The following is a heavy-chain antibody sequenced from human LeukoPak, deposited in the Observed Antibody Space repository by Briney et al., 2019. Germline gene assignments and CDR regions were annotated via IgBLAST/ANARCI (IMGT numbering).Heavy chain of an antibody. CDR1: GGSISRYY. J-gene: IGHJ4*02. V-gene: IGHV4-59*01. CDR2: IYYRGST. CDR3: ARVRGYRDGYNHPFDY. D-gene: IGHD5-24*01. Sequence: PSETLSLTCTHPGGSISRYYWSWIRQPPGKGLEWIGYIYYRGSTNYNPSLKSRVTISVDTSKNQFSLKLSSVTAADTAVYYCARVRGYRDGYNHPFDYWGQGTLVTVSS.